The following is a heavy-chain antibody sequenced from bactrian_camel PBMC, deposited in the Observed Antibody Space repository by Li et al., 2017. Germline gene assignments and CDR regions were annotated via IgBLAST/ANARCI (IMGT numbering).Heavy chain of an antibody. V-gene: IGHV3S1*01. CDR2: IWTGGGTT. J-gene: IGHJ4*01. Sequence: VQLVESGGGLVQPGGSLRLSCVASADAYASYCLGWFRQTPGKEREGVAAIWTGGGTTYYADSVKGRFTISQDNAKKVLYLQMNSLKPEDTAMYYCAADIAPKSGGSWYGDYTYYGQWTQVTVS. CDR3: AADIAPKSGGSWYGDYTY. CDR1: ADAYASYC. D-gene: IGHD6*01.